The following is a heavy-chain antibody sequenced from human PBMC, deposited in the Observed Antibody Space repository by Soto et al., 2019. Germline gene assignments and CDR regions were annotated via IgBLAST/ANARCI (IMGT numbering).Heavy chain of an antibody. CDR3: ARLRRIQLWFPHPGGMDV. CDR2: IIPIFGTA. V-gene: IGHV1-69*01. Sequence: QVQLVQSGAEVKKPGSSVKVSCKASGGTFSSYAISWVRQAPGQGLEWMGGIIPIFGTANYAQTFQGRVTITADESTSTAYMELSSLRSEDTAVYYCARLRRIQLWFPHPGGMDVWGQGTTVTVSS. D-gene: IGHD5-18*01. J-gene: IGHJ6*02. CDR1: GGTFSSYA.